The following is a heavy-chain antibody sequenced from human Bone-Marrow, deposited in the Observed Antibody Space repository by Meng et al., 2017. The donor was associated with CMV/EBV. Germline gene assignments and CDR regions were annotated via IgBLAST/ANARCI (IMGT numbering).Heavy chain of an antibody. V-gene: IGHV1-69*05. CDR3: ATAAGTYYYYYGMDV. CDR1: GGTFSSYA. CDR2: IIPIFGTA. Sequence: SVKVSCKASGGTFSSYAISWVRQAPGQGLEWMGGIIPIFGTANYAQKFQGRVTITTDESMSTAYMELSSLRSEDTAVYYCATAAGTYYYYYGMDVWGQGTTVTVSS. D-gene: IGHD6-13*01. J-gene: IGHJ6*02.